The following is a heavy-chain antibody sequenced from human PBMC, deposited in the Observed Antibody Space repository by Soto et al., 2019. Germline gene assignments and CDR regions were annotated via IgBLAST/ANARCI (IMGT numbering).Heavy chain of an antibody. V-gene: IGHV3-15*07. Sequence: GGSLRLSCAASGLSISNAWMNWVRQAPGKGLEWVGRIKRKIDGETTDYAAPVNGRFTVSRDDSKNMLYLQMNSLKADDTALYYCTTGSVEGVWGQGTTVTVSS. CDR3: TTGSVEGV. CDR1: GLSISNAW. CDR2: IKRKIDGETT. D-gene: IGHD2-15*01. J-gene: IGHJ6*02.